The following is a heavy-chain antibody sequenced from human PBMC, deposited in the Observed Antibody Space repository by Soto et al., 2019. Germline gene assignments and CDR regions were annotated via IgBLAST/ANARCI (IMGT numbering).Heavy chain of an antibody. CDR3: ARVTYYDFWSGYYLLDP. CDR2: IYYSGST. D-gene: IGHD3-3*01. CDR1: GGSISSYY. Sequence: KTSETLSLTCTVSGGSISSYYWSWIRQPPGKGLEWIGYIYYSGSTNYNPSLKSRVTISVDTSKNQFSLKLSSVTAADTAVYYCARVTYYDFWSGYYLLDPWRQGTLVTVSS. J-gene: IGHJ5*02. V-gene: IGHV4-59*01.